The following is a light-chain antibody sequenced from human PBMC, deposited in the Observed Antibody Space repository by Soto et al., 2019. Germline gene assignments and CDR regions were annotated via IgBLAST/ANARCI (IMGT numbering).Light chain of an antibody. CDR2: LAS. J-gene: IGKJ1*01. CDR3: LPALQTPKA. V-gene: IGKV2-28*01. CDR1: QSLLHSSGYNY. Sequence: DIVMTQSPLSLPVTPGEPASISCRSSQSLLHSSGYNYVDWYLQKPGRSPQLLIYLASTRASGVPNRFSGVRSGKNLTLSISRVEAEDVGVYYCLPALQTPKAFGPGTKVEI.